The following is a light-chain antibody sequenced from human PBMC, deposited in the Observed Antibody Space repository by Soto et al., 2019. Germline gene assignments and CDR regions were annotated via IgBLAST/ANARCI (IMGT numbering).Light chain of an antibody. J-gene: IGKJ2*01. Sequence: DIHMTQSPSTLSASVGDRVTITCRASQEVSQWLAWYQQKPGRAPKLLIYKASSLENVVHPRFSGRGSGTEFTHTIIYLQPYDCETYYCHQYDSYSYTFGQGTKREI. V-gene: IGKV1-5*03. CDR1: QEVSQW. CDR3: HQYDSYSYT. CDR2: KAS.